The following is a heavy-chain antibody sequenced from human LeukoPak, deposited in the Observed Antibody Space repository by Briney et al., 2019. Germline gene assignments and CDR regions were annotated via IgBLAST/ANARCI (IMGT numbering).Heavy chain of an antibody. CDR3: ARDRRGAYGGDFFDY. CDR1: GFTFSNYA. D-gene: IGHD4-23*01. V-gene: IGHV3-30*04. J-gene: IGHJ4*02. Sequence: GGSLRLSCAASGFTFSNYAMHWVRQAPGKGLEWLAIIPYDGSEKYYPDSVKGRFIISRDDSKNTLYLQMNSLRAEDTAVYYCARDRRGAYGGDFFDYWGQGTLVTVSS. CDR2: IPYDGSEK.